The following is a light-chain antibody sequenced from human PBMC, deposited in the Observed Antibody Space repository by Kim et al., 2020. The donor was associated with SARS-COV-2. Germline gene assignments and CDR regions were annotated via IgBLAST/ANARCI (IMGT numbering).Light chain of an antibody. V-gene: IGLV3-1*01. J-gene: IGLJ2*01. Sequence: SYELTQPPSVSVSPGQTASITCSGDKLGDKYACWYQQKPGQSPVVVIYQDSKRPSGIPERFSGSNSGHTATLTISGTQAMVEADYYCQAWDTSTVVFCG. CDR1: KLGDKY. CDR3: QAWDTSTVV. CDR2: QDS.